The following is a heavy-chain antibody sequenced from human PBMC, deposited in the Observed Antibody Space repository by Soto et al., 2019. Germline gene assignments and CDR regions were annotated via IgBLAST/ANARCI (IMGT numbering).Heavy chain of an antibody. CDR3: ARPYLSCSGGSCFLNWFDP. J-gene: IGHJ5*02. V-gene: IGHV3-23*01. Sequence: GGSLRLSCAASGFTFSSYAMSWVRQAPGKGLEWVSAVSGSGGSTYYADSVKGRFTISRDNSKNTLYLQMNSLRAEDTAVYYCARPYLSCSGGSCFLNWFDPWGQGTLVTVSS. CDR2: VSGSGGST. D-gene: IGHD2-15*01. CDR1: GFTFSSYA.